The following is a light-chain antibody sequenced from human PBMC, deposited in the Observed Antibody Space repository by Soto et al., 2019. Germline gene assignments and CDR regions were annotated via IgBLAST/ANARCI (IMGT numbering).Light chain of an antibody. CDR3: QQYGSSPPYT. Sequence: EIVLTQSPATLSLSPGERATLSCRASQSVSRSYLAWYQQKPGQAPRLLIYGASSRATGIPDRFSGSGSGTDFTLTISRLEPEDFAVYYCQQYGSSPPYTFGQGTQLEIK. V-gene: IGKV3-20*01. J-gene: IGKJ2*01. CDR1: QSVSRSY. CDR2: GAS.